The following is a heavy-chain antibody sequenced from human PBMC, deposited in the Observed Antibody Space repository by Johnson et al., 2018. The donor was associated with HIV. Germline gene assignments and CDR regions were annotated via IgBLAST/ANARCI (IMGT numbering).Heavy chain of an antibody. Sequence: QVQLVESGGGVVRPGGSLRLSCAASGFTFSSYAMHWVRQAPGKGLEWVAVISYDGSNKYYADSVKGRFTISRDNSKNTLYLQMNRLRAEDTAVYYCARPRVGITPHDGLDVWGQGTMVTVAS. V-gene: IGHV3-30-3*01. J-gene: IGHJ3*01. D-gene: IGHD3-22*01. CDR3: ARPRVGITPHDGLDV. CDR1: GFTFSSYA. CDR2: ISYDGSNK.